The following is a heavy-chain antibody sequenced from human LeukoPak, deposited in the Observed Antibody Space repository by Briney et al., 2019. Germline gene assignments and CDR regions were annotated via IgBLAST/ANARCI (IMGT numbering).Heavy chain of an antibody. D-gene: IGHD3-10*01. J-gene: IGHJ4*02. CDR1: GYTLTELS. CDR3: ATGVLPPVGGIDY. CDR2: FDPEDGET. Sequence: EASVTVSFKVSGYTLTELSMHWVRQAPGKGGEGMGGFDPEDGETIYAQKFQGRVTMTEDTSTDTAYMQLSSLRSEDTAVYYCATGVLPPVGGIDYWGQGTLVTVSS. V-gene: IGHV1-24*01.